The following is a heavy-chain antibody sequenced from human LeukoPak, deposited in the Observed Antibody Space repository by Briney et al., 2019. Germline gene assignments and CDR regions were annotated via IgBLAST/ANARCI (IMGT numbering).Heavy chain of an antibody. Sequence: GGSLRLSCAASGFTFSSYSMNWVRQAPGKGLEWVSSISSSSSYIYYADSVKGGFTISRDNAKNSLYLQMNSLRAEDTAVYYCAREDYYDSSGYYMDVWGKGTTVTISS. CDR1: GFTFSSYS. CDR3: AREDYYDSSGYYMDV. D-gene: IGHD3-22*01. V-gene: IGHV3-21*01. J-gene: IGHJ6*03. CDR2: ISSSSSYI.